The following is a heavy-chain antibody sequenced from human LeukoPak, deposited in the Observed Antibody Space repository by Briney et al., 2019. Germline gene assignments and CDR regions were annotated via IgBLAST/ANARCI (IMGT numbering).Heavy chain of an antibody. V-gene: IGHV3-30*04. J-gene: IGHJ4*02. CDR3: ARDLNGGPANYYFDY. D-gene: IGHD2-2*01. CDR1: GFTFSRYP. CDR2: ISNDGRDK. Sequence: GRSLRLPCAASGFTFSRYPIHWVRQAPGKGLKWVAVISNDGRDKHYVDSVKGRFTISRDNSKNTLYLQMNSLGAEDTAVYYCARDLNGGPANYYFDYWGQGTLVTVSS.